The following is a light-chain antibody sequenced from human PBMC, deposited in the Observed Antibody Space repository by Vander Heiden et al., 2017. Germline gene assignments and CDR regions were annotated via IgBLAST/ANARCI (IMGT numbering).Light chain of an antibody. CDR2: YKSGSDK. CDR3: MIWHSRAVV. J-gene: IGLJ2*01. CDR1: SGIDVGTYM. Sequence: QAVLTQPSSLSASPGASASLTCTLRSGIDVGTYMIYWYQQKPGSPPQYLLRYKSGSDKQQGSGVPSRFSGSKDASANAGILLISGLQSEDEADHYCMIWHSRAVVFGGGTKLTVL. V-gene: IGLV5-45*03.